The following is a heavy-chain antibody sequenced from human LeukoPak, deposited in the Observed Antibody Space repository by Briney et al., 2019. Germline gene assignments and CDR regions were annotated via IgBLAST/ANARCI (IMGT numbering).Heavy chain of an antibody. Sequence: PGRSLRPSCAASGFTFSSYGMHWVRQAPGKGLEWVAVISYDGSNKYYADSVKGRFTISRDNSKNTLYLQMNSLRAEDTAVYYCAKEAQFRGSSGWDKTWDYFDYWGQGTLVTVSS. CDR1: GFTFSSYG. V-gene: IGHV3-30*18. D-gene: IGHD6-19*01. J-gene: IGHJ4*02. CDR3: AKEAQFRGSSGWDKTWDYFDY. CDR2: ISYDGSNK.